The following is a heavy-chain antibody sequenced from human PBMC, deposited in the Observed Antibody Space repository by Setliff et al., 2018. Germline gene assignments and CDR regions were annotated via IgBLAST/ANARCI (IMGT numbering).Heavy chain of an antibody. CDR3: ARVAIVGPPS. V-gene: IGHV3-23*01. CDR2: IRGSGDAT. Sequence: GGSLRLSCAASGFTFSSYAMTWVRQAPGKGLEWVSAIRGSGDATSYADSVKGRFTVSRDNSKSTFYLQMTSLRAEDTAVYYCARVAIVGPPSWGQGTLVTVS. J-gene: IGHJ5*02. CDR1: GFTFSSYA. D-gene: IGHD2-21*01.